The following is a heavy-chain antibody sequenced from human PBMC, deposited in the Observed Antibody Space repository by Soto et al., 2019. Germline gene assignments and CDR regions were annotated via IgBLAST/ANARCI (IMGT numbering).Heavy chain of an antibody. J-gene: IGHJ4*02. V-gene: IGHV4-59*01. D-gene: IGHD3-22*01. Sequence: SETLSLTCTVSGGSISGYYWSWIRQPPGKGLEWIGYIYYSGSTIYNPSLKSRVTISVDTSKNQFSLKLSSVTAADTAVYYCARARYDSSGYYFFDYWGQGTLVTVSS. CDR1: GGSISGYY. CDR2: IYYSGST. CDR3: ARARYDSSGYYFFDY.